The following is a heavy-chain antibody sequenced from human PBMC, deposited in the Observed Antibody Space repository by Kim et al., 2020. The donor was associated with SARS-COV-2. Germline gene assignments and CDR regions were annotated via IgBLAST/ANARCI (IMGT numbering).Heavy chain of an antibody. Sequence: ASVKVSCKASGYTFTSYDINWVRQATGQGLEWMGWMNPNSGNTGYAQKFQGRVTMTRNTSISTAYMELSSLRSEDTAVYYCARRTRAWFGESWYFDLWGRGTLVTVSS. D-gene: IGHD3-10*01. CDR2: MNPNSGNT. J-gene: IGHJ2*01. CDR1: GYTFTSYD. CDR3: ARRTRAWFGESWYFDL. V-gene: IGHV1-8*01.